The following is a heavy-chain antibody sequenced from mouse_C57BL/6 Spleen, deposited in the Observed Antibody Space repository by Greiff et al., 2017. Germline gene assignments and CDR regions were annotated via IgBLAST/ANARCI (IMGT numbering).Heavy chain of an antibody. D-gene: IGHD1-1*01. CDR2: IRNKANNHAT. CDR3: TREGYYYYGSNYAMDY. CDR1: GFTFSDAW. J-gene: IGHJ4*01. V-gene: IGHV6-6*01. Sequence: EVKLVESGGGLVQPGGSMKLSCAASGFTFSDAWMDWVRQSPEKGLEWVAEIRNKANNHATYYAESVKGRFTISRDDSKSSVYLQMNSLRAEDTGIYYCTREGYYYYGSNYAMDYWGQGTSVTVSS.